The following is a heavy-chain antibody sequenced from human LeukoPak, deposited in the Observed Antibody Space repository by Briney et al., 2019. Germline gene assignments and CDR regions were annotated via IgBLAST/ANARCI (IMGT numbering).Heavy chain of an antibody. D-gene: IGHD4-17*01. Sequence: GGSLRLSCAASGFTFSSYSMNWVRQAPGKGLEWVSCISGSSSYKYYADSVKGRFTISRDNSKNTLYLQMNSLRVEDTAMYFCAKRNGDYSSSFVSWGQGTLVTVSS. CDR2: ISGSSSYK. CDR1: GFTFSSYS. J-gene: IGHJ4*02. CDR3: AKRNGDYSSSFVS. V-gene: IGHV3-21*04.